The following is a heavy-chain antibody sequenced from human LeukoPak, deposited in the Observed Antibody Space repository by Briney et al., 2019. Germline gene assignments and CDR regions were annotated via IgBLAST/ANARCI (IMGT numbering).Heavy chain of an antibody. CDR1: GGSFSGYY. J-gene: IGHJ4*02. CDR3: ARGLRYNSSSSSLVGYFDY. CDR2: INHSGST. V-gene: IGHV4-34*01. Sequence: SETLSLTCAVYGGSFSGYYWSWIRQPPGKGLEWIGEINHSGSTNYNPSLKSRVTISVDTSKNQFSLKLSSVTAADMAVYYCARGLRYNSSSSSLVGYFDYWGQGTLVTVSS. D-gene: IGHD6-13*01.